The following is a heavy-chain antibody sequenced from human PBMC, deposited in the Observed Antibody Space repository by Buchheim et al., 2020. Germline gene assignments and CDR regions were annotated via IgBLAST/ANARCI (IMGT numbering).Heavy chain of an antibody. CDR2: INQDGTEK. D-gene: IGHD1-26*01. J-gene: IGHJ4*02. CDR3: VRDQGASGDY. V-gene: IGHV3-7*01. CDR1: GFTFSNYW. Sequence: EVQLVESGGGLVQPGGSLRLSCAASGFTFSNYWMTWVRQAPGKGLKWLANINQDGTEKNYVDSLMGRFTISRDNARNSLYLQMNSLRVEDTAVYYCVRDQGASGDYWGQGTL.